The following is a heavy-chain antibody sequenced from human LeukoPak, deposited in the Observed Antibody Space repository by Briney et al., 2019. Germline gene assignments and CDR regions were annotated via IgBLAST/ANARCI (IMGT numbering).Heavy chain of an antibody. CDR3: VKGGTTEGLTPIGRLDR. J-gene: IGHJ5*02. CDR2: IKPDGSEI. D-gene: IGHD4-23*01. V-gene: IGHV3-7*01. CDR1: GFTFDDYG. Sequence: PGGSLRLSCAASGFTFDDYGLTWVRQAPGTGLEWVATIKPDGSEIHYVDSVEGRFTISRNNARNSLYLQMNTLTAEDAALYYCVKGGTTEGLTPIGRLDRWGQGTLVTVSS.